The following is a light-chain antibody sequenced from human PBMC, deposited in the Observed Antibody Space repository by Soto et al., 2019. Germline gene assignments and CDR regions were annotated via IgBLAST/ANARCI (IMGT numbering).Light chain of an antibody. CDR3: QQRNNWPPGIT. J-gene: IGKJ5*01. CDR1: QNISVY. CDR2: AAS. Sequence: ETVLTQCPATRSLSPGGGATIYCXASQNISVYLAWYRQKPGKAPRLLIXAASNRATGIPARFSGSGSGTDFTLNISSLEPEDFAVYYCQQRNNWPPGITFGQGTRLEIK. V-gene: IGKV3-11*01.